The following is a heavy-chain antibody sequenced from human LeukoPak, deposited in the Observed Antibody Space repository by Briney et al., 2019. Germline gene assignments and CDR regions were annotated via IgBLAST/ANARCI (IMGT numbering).Heavy chain of an antibody. V-gene: IGHV3-7*01. D-gene: IGHD3-22*01. Sequence: GGSLRLSCAASGFTFSSYWMSWVRQAPGRGLGWVATIKQEGSEKYYGGSVKGRFTISRDNAKNSLYLQMNSLRAEDTAVYYCARDFITYYDSSGYFDYWGQGTLVTVSS. CDR3: ARDFITYYDSSGYFDY. CDR2: IKQEGSEK. J-gene: IGHJ4*02. CDR1: GFTFSSYW.